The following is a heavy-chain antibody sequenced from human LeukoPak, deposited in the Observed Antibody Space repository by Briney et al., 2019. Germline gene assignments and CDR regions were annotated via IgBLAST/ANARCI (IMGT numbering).Heavy chain of an antibody. V-gene: IGHV3-43*02. J-gene: IGHJ4*02. D-gene: IGHD5-18*01. Sequence: PGGSLRLSCAASGFTFDDYAMHWVRQAPGKGLEWVSLISGDGGSTYYADSAKGRFTISRDNSKNSLYLQMNSLRTKDTALYYCAKGDTATPPGYWGQGTLVTVSS. CDR2: ISGDGGST. CDR3: AKGDTATPPGY. CDR1: GFTFDDYA.